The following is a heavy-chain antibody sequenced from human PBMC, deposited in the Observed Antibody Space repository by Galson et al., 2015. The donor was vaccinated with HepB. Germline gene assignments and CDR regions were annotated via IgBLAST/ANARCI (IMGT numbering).Heavy chain of an antibody. CDR2: INTNTGNP. V-gene: IGHV7-4-1*02. CDR1: GYTFTSYA. D-gene: IGHD5-18*01. CDR3: ARAPGYSYGYSRFDY. J-gene: IGHJ4*02. Sequence: SCKASGYTFTSYAMYWVRQAPGQGLEWMGWINTNTGNPTYAQDFTGRFVFSLDTSVSTAYVQINSLKAEDTAVYYCARAPGYSYGYSRFDYWGQGTLLTVSS.